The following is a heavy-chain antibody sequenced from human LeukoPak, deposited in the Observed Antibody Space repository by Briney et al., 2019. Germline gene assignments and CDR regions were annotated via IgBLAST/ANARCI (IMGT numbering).Heavy chain of an antibody. J-gene: IGHJ2*01. D-gene: IGHD3-22*01. CDR2: IYYSGST. V-gene: IGHV4-39*07. CDR3: ARDSPDSSGYYFYWYFDL. Sequence: SETLSLTCTVSGGSISSSSYYWGWIRQPPGKGLEWIGSIYYSGSTNYNPSLKSRVTISVDTSKNQFSLKLSSVTAADTAVYYCARDSPDSSGYYFYWYFDLWGRGTLVTVSS. CDR1: GGSISSSSYY.